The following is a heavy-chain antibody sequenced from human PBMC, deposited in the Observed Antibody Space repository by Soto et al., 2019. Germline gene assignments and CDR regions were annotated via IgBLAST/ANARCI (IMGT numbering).Heavy chain of an antibody. J-gene: IGHJ4*02. CDR2: INPILSMS. D-gene: IGHD3-10*01. CDR3: ATSYGSGYRAFDY. V-gene: IGHV1-69*02. Sequence: QVQLVQSGAEVKRPGSSVKVSCKASGDTFAFYSINWVRQAPGLGLEWMGRINPILSMSNYSQRFQGRVTMTADKSTSTAYMVLNSLRSEDTAMYYCATSYGSGYRAFDYSGQGALVTVSS. CDR1: GDTFAFYS.